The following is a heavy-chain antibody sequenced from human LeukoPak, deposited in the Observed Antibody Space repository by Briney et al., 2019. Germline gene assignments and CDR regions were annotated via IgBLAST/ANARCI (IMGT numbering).Heavy chain of an antibody. J-gene: IGHJ4*02. V-gene: IGHV4-4*09. CDR1: GVSITTYS. CDR2: ISHSGTT. CDR3: SRGDGY. D-gene: IGHD5-24*01. Sequence: SETLSLTCTVPGVSITTYSWTWIRQSAGKGLGWIGFISHSGTTNYNTSLKSRLTMSVDSSKNQYSLMLISVTAADTATYYCSRGDGYWGQGILVTVSS.